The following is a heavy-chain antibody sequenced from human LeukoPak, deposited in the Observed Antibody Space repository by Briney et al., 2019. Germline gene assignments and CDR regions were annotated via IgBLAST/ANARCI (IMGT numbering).Heavy chain of an antibody. CDR3: ARALVDFGYVPGYFDY. CDR2: ISSSSSTI. CDR1: GFTFSSYS. V-gene: IGHV3-48*02. J-gene: IGHJ4*02. Sequence: HPGGSLRLSCAASGFTFSSYSMNWVRQAPGKGLEWVSYISSSSSTIYYADSVKGRFTISRDNAKNSLYLQMNSLRDEDTAVYYCARALVDFGYVPGYFDYWGQGTLVTVSS. D-gene: IGHD3-10*02.